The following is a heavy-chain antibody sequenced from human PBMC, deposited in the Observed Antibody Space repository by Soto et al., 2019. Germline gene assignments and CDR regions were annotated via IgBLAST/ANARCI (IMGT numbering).Heavy chain of an antibody. V-gene: IGHV4-59*06. CDR2: IYYSGST. CDR1: GGSISSYY. D-gene: IGHD2-2*01. CDR3: ARSSTSANYFDY. J-gene: IGHJ4*02. Sequence: SETLSLTCTVSGGSISSYYWSWIRQHPGKGLEWIGYIYYSGSTYYNPSLKSRVTISVDTSKDQFSLKLSSVTAADTAVYYCARSSTSANYFDYWGQGTLVTVSS.